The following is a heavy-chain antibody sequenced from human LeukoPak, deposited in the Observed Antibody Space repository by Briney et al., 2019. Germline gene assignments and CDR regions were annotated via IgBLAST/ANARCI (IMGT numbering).Heavy chain of an antibody. D-gene: IGHD6-13*01. V-gene: IGHV3-21*01. CDR1: GFTFSSYS. Sequence: GGSLRLSCAASGFTFSSYSMIWVRQAPRKGLECVSSISSSSSYIYYADSVKGRFTISRDNAKNSLYLQMNSLRAEDTAVYYCARNVIGIAAAVYWGQGTLVTVSS. J-gene: IGHJ4*02. CDR3: ARNVIGIAAAVY. CDR2: ISSSSSYI.